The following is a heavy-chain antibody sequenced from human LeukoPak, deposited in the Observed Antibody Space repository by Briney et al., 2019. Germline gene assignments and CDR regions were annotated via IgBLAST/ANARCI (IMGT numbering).Heavy chain of an antibody. Sequence: KPSETLSLTCTVSGGSISSYYWSWIRQPPGKGLEWIGYIYYSGSTNYNPSLKSRVTISVDTSKNQFSLKLSSVTAADTAVYYCARVASRYCSSTSCQYFDYWGQGTLVTVSS. J-gene: IGHJ4*02. CDR3: ARVASRYCSSTSCQYFDY. V-gene: IGHV4-59*01. CDR1: GGSISSYY. D-gene: IGHD2-2*01. CDR2: IYYSGST.